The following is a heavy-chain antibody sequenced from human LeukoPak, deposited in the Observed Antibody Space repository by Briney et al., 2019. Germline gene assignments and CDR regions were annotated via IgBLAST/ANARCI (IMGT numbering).Heavy chain of an antibody. CDR2: IIPIFGTA. V-gene: IGHV1-69*01. CDR1: GGTFSSYA. CDR3: AREGDYYGSGSPRGPHAFDI. J-gene: IGHJ3*02. Sequence: SVKVSFKASGGTFSSYAISWVRQAPGQGLGWMGGIIPIFGTANYAQKFQGRVTITADESTSTAYMELSSLRSEDTAVYYCAREGDYYGSGSPRGPHAFDIWDQGTMVTVSS. D-gene: IGHD3-10*01.